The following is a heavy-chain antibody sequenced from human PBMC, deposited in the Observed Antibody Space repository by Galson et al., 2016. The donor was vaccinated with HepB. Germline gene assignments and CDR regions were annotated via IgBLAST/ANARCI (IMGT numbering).Heavy chain of an antibody. Sequence: ETLSLTCAVSGDSISNNYWWGWIRQSPEKGLEWIGEIYQTGTAHLDPSFTSRATMSVDKSKNQISLSLASVTAADTAVYHCARGTLGTTASMSFDYWGQGTLVTVSS. J-gene: IGHJ4*02. CDR1: GDSISNNYW. CDR3: ARGTLGTTASMSFDY. D-gene: IGHD1-26*01. V-gene: IGHV4-4*02. CDR2: IYQTGTA.